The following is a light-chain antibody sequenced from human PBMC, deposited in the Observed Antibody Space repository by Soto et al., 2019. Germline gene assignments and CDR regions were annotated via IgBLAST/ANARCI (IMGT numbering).Light chain of an antibody. J-gene: IGLJ2*01. V-gene: IGLV1-44*01. CDR1: RFNIGSNT. Sequence: QLVLTQPPSASGTPGQRVTISCSGSRFNIGSNTVSWYQQVPGTAPRLLLYRNNLRPSGVPDRFSGSKSDTSASLAITGLQSEDEADYYCAAWDDSQNGYVAFGGGTKVTVL. CDR2: RNN. CDR3: AAWDDSQNGYVA.